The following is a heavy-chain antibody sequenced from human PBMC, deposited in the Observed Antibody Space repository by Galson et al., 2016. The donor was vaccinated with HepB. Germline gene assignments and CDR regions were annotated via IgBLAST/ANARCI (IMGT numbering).Heavy chain of an antibody. Sequence: SCKASGYTFTGYYMHWVRQAPGQGLEWMGWINPNSGGTNCAQKFQGRVTMTGDTSISTAYMELSSLRSNDTAVYYCARDRLGGYDYHWGQGTLVTVSS. D-gene: IGHD5-12*01. J-gene: IGHJ5*02. V-gene: IGHV1-2*02. CDR3: ARDRLGGYDYH. CDR1: GYTFTGYY. CDR2: INPNSGGT.